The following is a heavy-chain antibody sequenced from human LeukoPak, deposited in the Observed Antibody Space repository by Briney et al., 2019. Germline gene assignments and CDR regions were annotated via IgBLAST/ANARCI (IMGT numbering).Heavy chain of an antibody. J-gene: IGHJ4*02. CDR2: INHSGST. CDR1: GGSFSGYY. V-gene: IGHV4-34*01. D-gene: IGHD6-19*01. CDR3: ARDSLEYSSGWWGGYFDY. Sequence: TSSETLSLTCAVYGGSFSGYYWSWIRQPPGKGLEWIGEINHSGSTNYNPSLKSRVTISVDTSKNQFSLKLSSVTAADTAVYYCARDSLEYSSGWWGGYFDYWGQGTLVTVSS.